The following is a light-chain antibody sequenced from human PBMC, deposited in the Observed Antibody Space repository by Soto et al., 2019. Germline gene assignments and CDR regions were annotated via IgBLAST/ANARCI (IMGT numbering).Light chain of an antibody. CDR2: EVS. J-gene: IGLJ2*01. CDR3: SSYAGSNNFVV. Sequence: QSVLTQPPSASGSPGQSVTISCTGTSNDVGGYNYVSWYQQHPGKAPKLMIYEVSKRPSGVPDRFSGSKSGNTASLTVSGLQAEDEADYYCSSYAGSNNFVVFGGGTNLTVL. V-gene: IGLV2-8*01. CDR1: SNDVGGYNY.